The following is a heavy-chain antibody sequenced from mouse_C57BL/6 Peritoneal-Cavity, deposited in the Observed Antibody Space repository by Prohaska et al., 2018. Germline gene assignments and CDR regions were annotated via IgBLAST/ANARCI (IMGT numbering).Heavy chain of an antibody. CDR1: GYTFTNYW. CDR2: IYPGGGYT. V-gene: IGHV1-63*01. D-gene: IGHD2-5*01. CDR3: ARFSNYPGAMDY. J-gene: IGHJ4*01. Sequence: QVQLQQSGAELVRPGTSVKMSCKASGYTFTNYWIGWAKQRPGHGLEWIGEIYPGGGYTNYNEKFKSKATMTADKSSSTAYMQFSSLTSEDSAIYYCARFSNYPGAMDYWGQGTSVTVSS.